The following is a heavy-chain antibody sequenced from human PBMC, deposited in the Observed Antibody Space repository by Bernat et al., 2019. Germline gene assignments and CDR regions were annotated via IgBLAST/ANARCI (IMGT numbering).Heavy chain of an antibody. D-gene: IGHD2-2*01. CDR3: ARLTTARGYCSSTSCYGGPFDA. Sequence: QVQLVQSGAEVKKPGSSVKVSCKASGGTFSSYAISWVRQAPGQGLEWMGRIIPILGIANYAQKFQGRVTITADKSTSTAYMELSSLRSEDTAVYYCARLTTARGYCSSTSCYGGPFDAWGQGTLVTVSS. V-gene: IGHV1-69*04. J-gene: IGHJ5*02. CDR1: GGTFSSYA. CDR2: IIPILGIA.